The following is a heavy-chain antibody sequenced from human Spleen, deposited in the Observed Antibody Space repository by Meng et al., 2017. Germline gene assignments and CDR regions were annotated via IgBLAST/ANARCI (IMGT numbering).Heavy chain of an antibody. D-gene: IGHD2-15*01. Sequence: QLQLQESGPGLVKPSETLSLTCTVSGGSISSSTYQWGWIRQPPGKGLEWIGSIYFSGSSYNNPSLKSRVTISVDTSKNQFSLKLSSVTAADTAVYFCSRLRGCSVGTCYFDYWGQGTLVTVSS. J-gene: IGHJ4*02. V-gene: IGHV4-39*01. CDR3: SRLRGCSVGTCYFDY. CDR1: GGSISSSTYQ. CDR2: IYFSGSS.